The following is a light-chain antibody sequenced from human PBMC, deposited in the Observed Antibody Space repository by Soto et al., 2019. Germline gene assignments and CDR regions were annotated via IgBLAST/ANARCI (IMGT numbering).Light chain of an antibody. J-gene: IGKJ1*01. V-gene: IGKV1-5*03. CDR2: KSS. Sequence: DIQMTQSPSTLSASVGDRVTITCRASQSINSWLAWYQQKPGRAPKLLIYKSSSLESGVPSRFSGSGSGTEFTLTISSLQPDDFATYYCQQYTSYSTFGHGNKVDIK. CDR1: QSINSW. CDR3: QQYTSYST.